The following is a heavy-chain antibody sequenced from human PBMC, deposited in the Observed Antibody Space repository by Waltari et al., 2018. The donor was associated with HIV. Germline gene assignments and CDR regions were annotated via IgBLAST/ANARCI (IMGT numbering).Heavy chain of an antibody. Sequence: QVQLVESGGGVVQPGRCLRLSCAASGFTFSRYAMHWVRQAPGKGLEWVAVISYDGSNKYYADSVKGRFTISRDNSKNTLYLQMNSLRAEDTAVYYCARERIQLWNGMDVWGQGTTVTVSS. CDR1: GFTFSRYA. V-gene: IGHV3-30-3*01. J-gene: IGHJ6*02. CDR2: ISYDGSNK. CDR3: ARERIQLWNGMDV. D-gene: IGHD5-18*01.